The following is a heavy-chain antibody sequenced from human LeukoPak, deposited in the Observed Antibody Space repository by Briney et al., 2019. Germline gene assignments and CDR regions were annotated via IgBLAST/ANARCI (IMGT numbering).Heavy chain of an antibody. CDR2: ISWNSGSI. D-gene: IGHD3-10*01. J-gene: IGHJ3*01. CDR1: GFTFDDYA. CDR3: AKDNYYGSGSH. Sequence: GGSLRLSCAASGFTFDDYAMHWVRQAPGKGLEWVSGISWNSGSIGYADSVKGRFTISRDNAKNSLYLQMNSLRAEDTALYYCAKDNYYGSGSHWGQGTMVIVSS. V-gene: IGHV3-9*01.